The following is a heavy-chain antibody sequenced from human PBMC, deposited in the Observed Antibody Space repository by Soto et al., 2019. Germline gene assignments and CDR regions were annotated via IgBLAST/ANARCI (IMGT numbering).Heavy chain of an antibody. D-gene: IGHD1-26*01. CDR3: TTLLPPLPDPGAPEEPEGYYYYGMDV. V-gene: IGHV3-15*01. J-gene: IGHJ6*02. CDR2: IKSKTDGGTT. Sequence: PGGSLRLSCAASGFTFSNAWMSWVRQVPGKGLEWVGRIKSKTDGGTTDYAAPVKGRFTISRDDSKNTLYLQMNSLKTEDTAVYYCTTLLPPLPDPGAPEEPEGYYYYGMDVWGQGTTVTVSS. CDR1: GFTFSNAW.